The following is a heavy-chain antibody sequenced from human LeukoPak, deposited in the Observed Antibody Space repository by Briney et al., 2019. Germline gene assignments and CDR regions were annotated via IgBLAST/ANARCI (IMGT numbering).Heavy chain of an antibody. J-gene: IGHJ4*02. CDR1: GFTFSSYW. V-gene: IGHV3-7*01. D-gene: IGHD3-22*01. CDR2: IKQDGSEK. CDR3: ARDLNYYDCSGYFDY. Sequence: HPGGSLRLSCAASGFTFSSYWMSWVRQAPGKGLEWVANIKQDGSEKYYVDSVKGRFTISTDNAKNSLYLQMNSLRAEDTAVYYCARDLNYYDCSGYFDYWGQGTLVTVSS.